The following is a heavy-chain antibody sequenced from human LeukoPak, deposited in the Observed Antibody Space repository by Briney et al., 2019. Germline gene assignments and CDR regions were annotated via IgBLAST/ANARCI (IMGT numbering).Heavy chain of an antibody. Sequence: GESLRLSCVASGFTFSSYEMNWVRQAPGRGLEWLSYISSSGSTINYADSVKGRLTISRDNAKNSLNLQMNSLRAEDTAVYYCARDGVPRGIIFDFWGQGTLVTVSP. J-gene: IGHJ4*02. V-gene: IGHV3-48*03. CDR1: GFTFSSYE. CDR2: ISSSGSTI. D-gene: IGHD2-2*01. CDR3: ARDGVPRGIIFDF.